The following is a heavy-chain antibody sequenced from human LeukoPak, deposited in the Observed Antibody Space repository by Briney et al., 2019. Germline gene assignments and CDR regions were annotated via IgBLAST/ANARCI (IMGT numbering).Heavy chain of an antibody. CDR3: ARERLWLGELSPLYGMDV. CDR1: GFTFSSYS. D-gene: IGHD3-10*01. CDR2: ISSSSSYI. V-gene: IGHV3-21*01. J-gene: IGHJ6*02. Sequence: GGSLRLSCAASGFTFSSYSVNWVRQAPGKGLEWVSSISSSSSYIYYADSVKGRFTISRDNAKNSLYLQMNSLRAEDTAVYYCARERLWLGELSPLYGMDVWGQGTTVTVSS.